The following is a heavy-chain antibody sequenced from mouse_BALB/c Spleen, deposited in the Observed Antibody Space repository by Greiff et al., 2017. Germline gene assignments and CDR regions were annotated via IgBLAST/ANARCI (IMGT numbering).Heavy chain of an antibody. J-gene: IGHJ2*01. CDR2: ISSGGSYT. Sequence: EVHLVESGGGLVKPGGSLKLSCAASGFTFSSYAMSWVRQSPEKRLEWVAEISSGGSYTYYPDTVTGRFTISRDNAKNTLYLEMSSLRSEDTAMYDCARITTALYYFDYWGQGTTLTVSS. V-gene: IGHV5-9-4*01. CDR3: ARITTALYYFDY. D-gene: IGHD1-2*01. CDR1: GFTFSSYA.